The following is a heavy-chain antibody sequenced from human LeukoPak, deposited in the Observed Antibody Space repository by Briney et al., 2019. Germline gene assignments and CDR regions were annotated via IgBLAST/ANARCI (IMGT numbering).Heavy chain of an antibody. Sequence: GGSLRLSCAASGFTFSDYYMSWIRQAPGKGLEWVANIKQDGSEKYYVDSVKGRFTISRDNAKNSLYLQMNSLRAEDTAVYYCAREGFRSHSGYYYYDMDVWGQGTTVIVSS. V-gene: IGHV3-7*01. J-gene: IGHJ6*02. CDR2: IKQDGSEK. CDR3: AREGFRSHSGYYYYDMDV. CDR1: GFTFSDYY. D-gene: IGHD6-25*01.